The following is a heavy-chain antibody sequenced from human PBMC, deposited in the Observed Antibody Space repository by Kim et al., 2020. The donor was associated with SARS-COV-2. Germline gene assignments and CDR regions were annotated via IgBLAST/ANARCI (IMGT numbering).Heavy chain of an antibody. D-gene: IGHD2-2*01. J-gene: IGHJ3*02. CDR3: AKDLVRWGGNQSIVVVPAAPPLTCDI. CDR2: ISGSGGST. CDR1: GFTFSSYA. Sequence: GGSLRLSCAASGFTFSSYAMSWVRQAPGKGLEWVSAISGSGGSTYYTDSLKGRFTISRDNSKNTLYLQMNSLIAEDTAVYYCAKDLVRWGGNQSIVVVPAAPPLTCDIWGQGKMVSFSS. V-gene: IGHV3-23*01.